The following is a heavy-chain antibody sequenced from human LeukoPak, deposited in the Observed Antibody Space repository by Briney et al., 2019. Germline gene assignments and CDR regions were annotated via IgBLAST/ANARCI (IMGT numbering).Heavy chain of an antibody. Sequence: GGSLRLSCAASGFTFSSYAMSWVRQAPGKGLEWVSSISSSSSYIYYADSVKGRFTISRDNAKNSLYLQMNSLRAEDTAVYYCARIAGTSDAFDIWGQGTMVTVSS. CDR2: ISSSSSYI. D-gene: IGHD1-1*01. V-gene: IGHV3-21*01. CDR1: GFTFSSYA. CDR3: ARIAGTSDAFDI. J-gene: IGHJ3*02.